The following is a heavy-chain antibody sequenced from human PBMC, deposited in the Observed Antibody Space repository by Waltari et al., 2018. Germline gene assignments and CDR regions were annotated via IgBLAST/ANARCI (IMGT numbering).Heavy chain of an antibody. Sequence: QVQLVQSGAEVKKPGASVKVSCKASGYTFTSYDINWVRQATGQGLEWMGWMNPNSGNTGDAQKCQGRVTMTRNTSISTAYMELSSLRSEDTAVYYCARVIWFGELLVYWGQGTLVTVSS. CDR2: MNPNSGNT. CDR1: GYTFTSYD. V-gene: IGHV1-8*01. CDR3: ARVIWFGELLVY. D-gene: IGHD3-10*01. J-gene: IGHJ4*02.